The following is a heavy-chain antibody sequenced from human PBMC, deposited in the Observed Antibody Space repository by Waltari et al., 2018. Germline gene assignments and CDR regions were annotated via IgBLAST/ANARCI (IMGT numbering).Heavy chain of an antibody. Sequence: QVQLVQSGAEVKKPGASVTVSCKASGYTFTDYFMHWVRQAPGQGPACMGWYNPNSGGTNDAQKFQGRVTMTRDTSISTAYMELSSLRSDDTAVYYCARAQLVAASDNFYGMDVWGQGTTVTVSS. CDR3: ARAQLVAASDNFYGMDV. CDR1: GYTFTDYF. V-gene: IGHV1-2*02. CDR2: YNPNSGGT. D-gene: IGHD6-25*01. J-gene: IGHJ6*02.